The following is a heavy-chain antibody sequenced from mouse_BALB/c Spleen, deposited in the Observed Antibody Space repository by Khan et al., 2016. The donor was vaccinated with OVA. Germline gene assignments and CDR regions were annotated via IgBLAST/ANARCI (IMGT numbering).Heavy chain of an antibody. Sequence: QVTLKESGPGILQSSQTLSLTCSFSGFSLSTSGMGVSWIRQPSGKGLEWLAHIYWDDEKRYNPSLKSRLIIPKDTSRKQVVRRITRVDTADTATYYCARNLYAYDPLFAYWGQGTLVTVSS. V-gene: IGHV8-12*01. CDR1: GFSLSTSGMG. J-gene: IGHJ3*01. CDR3: ARNLYAYDPLFAY. CDR2: IYWDDEK. D-gene: IGHD2-2*01.